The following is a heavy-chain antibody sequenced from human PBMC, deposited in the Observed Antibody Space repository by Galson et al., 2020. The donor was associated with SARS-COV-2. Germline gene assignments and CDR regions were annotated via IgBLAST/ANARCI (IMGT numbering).Heavy chain of an antibody. J-gene: IGHJ4*02. CDR2: ISYDGSNK. Sequence: GESLKISCAASGFTFSSYGMHWVRQAPGKGLEWVAVISYDGSNKYYADSVKGRFTISRDNSKNTLYLQMNSLRAEDTAVYYCAKSVVGATSGGWGQGTLVTVSS. CDR3: AKSVVGATSGG. V-gene: IGHV3-30*18. CDR1: GFTFSSYG. D-gene: IGHD1-26*01.